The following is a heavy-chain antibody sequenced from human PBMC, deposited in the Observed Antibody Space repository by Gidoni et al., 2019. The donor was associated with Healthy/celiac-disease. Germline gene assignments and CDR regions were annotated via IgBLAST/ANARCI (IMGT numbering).Heavy chain of an antibody. Sequence: QITLKESGPTLVKPTQNLTLTCTFSGFSLSTSGVGVGWIRQPPGKALEWLALIYWNDDKRYSPSLKSRLTITKDTSKNQVVLTMTNMDPVDTATYYCAHRKKTYYYDSSGYYYGPFDYWGQGTLVTVSS. D-gene: IGHD3-22*01. CDR2: IYWNDDK. CDR1: GFSLSTSGVG. CDR3: AHRKKTYYYDSSGYYYGPFDY. V-gene: IGHV2-5*01. J-gene: IGHJ4*02.